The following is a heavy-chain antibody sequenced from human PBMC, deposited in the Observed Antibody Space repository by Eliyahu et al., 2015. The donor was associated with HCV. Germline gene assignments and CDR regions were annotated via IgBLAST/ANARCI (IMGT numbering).Heavy chain of an antibody. CDR2: IIPILGIA. CDR3: ARVGDGYTDNDY. J-gene: IGHJ4*02. D-gene: IGHD5-24*01. Sequence: QVQLVQSGAEVKKPGSSVKVSCKASGGTFSSYAISWVRQAPGQGLEWMGRIIPILGIANYAQKFQGRVTITADKSTSTAYMELSSLRSEDTAVYYCARVGDGYTDNDYWGQGTLVTVSS. V-gene: IGHV1-69*04. CDR1: GGTFSSYA.